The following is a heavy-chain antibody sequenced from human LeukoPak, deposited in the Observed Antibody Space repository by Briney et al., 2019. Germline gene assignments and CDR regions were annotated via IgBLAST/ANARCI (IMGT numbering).Heavy chain of an antibody. J-gene: IGHJ4*02. Sequence: GGSLRLSCAASGFTFSSYWMNSVRQAPGKGLEWVANIKQDGSVKNYVDSVKGRFTISRDNAKNSLYLQMNSLRGEDTAVYYCAREIFGVDFWGQGTLVTVSS. D-gene: IGHD3-10*01. V-gene: IGHV3-7*01. CDR3: AREIFGVDF. CDR1: GFTFSSYW. CDR2: IKQDGSVK.